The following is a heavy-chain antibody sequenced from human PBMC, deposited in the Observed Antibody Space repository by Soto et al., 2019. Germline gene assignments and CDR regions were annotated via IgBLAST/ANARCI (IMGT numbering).Heavy chain of an antibody. CDR3: AREMYYAFWSGCNTHPYYFDD. Sequence: QVQLVESGGGVDQPGRSLRLACAASGFTFSRHTMHWVRQAPGKGLERVAAISDDGSTTYYAASVKGRFTISGDNSKTTLCLQMNSLSSEDTAVHHCAREMYYAFWSGCNTHPYYFDDGGQGPLVTVSS. CDR2: ISDDGSTT. CDR1: GFTFSRHT. D-gene: IGHD3-3*01. J-gene: IGHJ4*02. V-gene: IGHV3-30-3*01.